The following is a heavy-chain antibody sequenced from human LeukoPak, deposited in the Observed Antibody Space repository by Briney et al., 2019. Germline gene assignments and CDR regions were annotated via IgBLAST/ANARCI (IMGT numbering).Heavy chain of an antibody. V-gene: IGHV4-39*01. J-gene: IGHJ4*02. Sequence: SETLSLTCTVSGRSISRSSYYWGWIRQPPGKGLEWIGSIYYSGSTYYNPSLKSRVTISVDTSKNQFSLKLSSVTAADTAVYYCARQDYYDSSGYYRYWGQGTLVTVSS. CDR2: IYYSGST. CDR1: GRSISRSSYY. D-gene: IGHD3-22*01. CDR3: ARQDYYDSSGYYRY.